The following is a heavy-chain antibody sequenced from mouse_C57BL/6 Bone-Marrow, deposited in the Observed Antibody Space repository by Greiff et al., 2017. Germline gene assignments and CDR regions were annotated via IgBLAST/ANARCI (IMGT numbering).Heavy chain of an antibody. D-gene: IGHD1-1*01. J-gene: IGHJ2*01. Sequence: QVQLKQPGAELVRPGTSVKLSCKASGYTFTSYWMHWVKQRPGQGLEWIGVIDPSDSYTNYNQKFKGKATLTVDTSSSTAYMQLSSLTSEDSAVYYCARRRITTVVAEDYWGQGTTLTVSS. CDR1: GYTFTSYW. CDR2: IDPSDSYT. CDR3: ARRRITTVVAEDY. V-gene: IGHV1-59*01.